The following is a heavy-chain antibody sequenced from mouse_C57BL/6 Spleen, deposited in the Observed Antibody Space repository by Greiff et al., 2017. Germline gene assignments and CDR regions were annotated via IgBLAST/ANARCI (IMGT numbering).Heavy chain of an antibody. J-gene: IGHJ1*03. CDR3: ARRHLGATDWYFDV. Sequence: DVKLVESGGGLVKPGGSLKLSCAASGFTFSDYGMHWVRQAPEKGLEWVAYISSGSSTIYYADTVKGRFTISRDNAKNTLFLQMTSLRSEDTAMYYCARRHLGATDWYFDVWGTGTTVTVSS. CDR2: ISSGSSTI. CDR1: GFTFSDYG. V-gene: IGHV5-17*01. D-gene: IGHD1-1*01.